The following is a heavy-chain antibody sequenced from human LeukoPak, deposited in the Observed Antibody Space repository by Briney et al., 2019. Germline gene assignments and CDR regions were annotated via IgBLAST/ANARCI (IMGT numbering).Heavy chain of an antibody. D-gene: IGHD2-2*01. CDR1: GYTFTSYG. CDR2: ISAYNGNT. J-gene: IGHJ3*02. V-gene: IGHV1-18*01. CDR3: AQCSSTSCSSYDAFDI. Sequence: EASVKVSCKASGYTFTSYGISWVRQAPGQGLEWMGWISAYNGNTNCAQKLQGRVTMTTDTSTSTAYMELRSLRSDDTAVYYCAQCSSTSCSSYDAFDIWGQGTMVTVSS.